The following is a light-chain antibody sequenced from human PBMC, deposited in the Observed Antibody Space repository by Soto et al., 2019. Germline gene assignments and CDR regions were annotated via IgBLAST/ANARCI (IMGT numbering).Light chain of an antibody. CDR3: QQYCSAPFT. CDR2: WAS. Sequence: DIVMTQSPDSLSVSLGVRATINCKSSQSVLYSSNNKNCLAWYQQKPGQPPKLLIDWASTRESGVPDRFSGGGSGTDFTLTISSLQAADVAVYYCQQYCSAPFTFGPGTKVDI. J-gene: IGKJ3*01. CDR1: QSVLYSSNNKNC. V-gene: IGKV4-1*01.